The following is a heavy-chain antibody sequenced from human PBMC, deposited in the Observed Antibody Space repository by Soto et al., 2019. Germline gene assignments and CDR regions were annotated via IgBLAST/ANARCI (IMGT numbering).Heavy chain of an antibody. J-gene: IGHJ4*02. CDR2: INPNSGGT. CDR3: ARGAKHYYDSSGYYYIFHY. V-gene: IGHV1-2*04. D-gene: IGHD3-22*01. Sequence: VKVSCKASGYTFTGYYMHWVRQAPGQGLEWMGWINPNSGGTNYAQKFQGWVTMTRDTSISTAYMELSSLRSDDTAVYYCARGAKHYYDSSGYYYIFHYWGQGTLVTVSS. CDR1: GYTFTGYY.